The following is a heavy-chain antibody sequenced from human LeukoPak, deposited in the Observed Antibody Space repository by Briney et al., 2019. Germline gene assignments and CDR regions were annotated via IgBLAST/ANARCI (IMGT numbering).Heavy chain of an antibody. J-gene: IGHJ4*02. D-gene: IGHD3-9*01. Sequence: GASVKVSCKASGYTFTSYDINWVRQATGQGLEWMGWMNPNSGNTGYAQKFQGRVTMTRNTSISTAYMELSSLRSEDTAVYYCARVISNYDILTGYAPLGDYWGQGILVTVSS. V-gene: IGHV1-8*01. CDR3: ARVISNYDILTGYAPLGDY. CDR1: GYTFTSYD. CDR2: MNPNSGNT.